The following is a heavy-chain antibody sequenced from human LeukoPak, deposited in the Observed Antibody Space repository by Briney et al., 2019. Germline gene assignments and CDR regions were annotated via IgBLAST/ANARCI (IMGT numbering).Heavy chain of an antibody. D-gene: IGHD3-22*01. Sequence: SEILSLTCTIFGDSVSRSDSYWDWIRQPPGKGLEWIGTIYYSGRTYYSPSLKSRVTLSVDMSNNQFSLTLSSVTAADTALYFCAGRRYYDSSGYLEWGQGTLVTVSS. CDR2: IYYSGRT. J-gene: IGHJ1*01. V-gene: IGHV4-39*01. CDR1: GDSVSRSDSY. CDR3: AGRRYYDSSGYLE.